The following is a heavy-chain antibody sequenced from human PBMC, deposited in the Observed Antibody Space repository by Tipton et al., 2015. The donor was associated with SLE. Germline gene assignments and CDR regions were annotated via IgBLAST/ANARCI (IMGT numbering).Heavy chain of an antibody. D-gene: IGHD6-13*01. CDR1: GGSISGSNYY. CDR3: ASSSSWWGYAFDI. CDR2: INHSGST. J-gene: IGHJ3*02. Sequence: TLSLTCTVSGGSISGSNYYWSWIRQPPGKGLEWIGEINHSGSTNYNPSLKSRVTISVDTSKNQFSLKLSSVTAADTAVYYCASSSSWWGYAFDIWGQGTMVTVSS. V-gene: IGHV4-39*07.